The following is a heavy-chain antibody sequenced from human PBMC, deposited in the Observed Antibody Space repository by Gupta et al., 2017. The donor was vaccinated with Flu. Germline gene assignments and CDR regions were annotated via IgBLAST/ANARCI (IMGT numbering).Heavy chain of an antibody. CDR1: GGSISSSSYY. Sequence: QLQLQESGPGLVKPSETLSLTCTVSGGSISSSSYYWGWIRQTPGKGLEWIGSIYYSGSTYYNPSLKSRVTISVDTSKNQFSLKLSSVTAADTAVYDCARRYGDYWGQGTLVTVSS. J-gene: IGHJ4*02. D-gene: IGHD4-17*01. CDR3: ARRYGDY. V-gene: IGHV4-39*01. CDR2: IYYSGST.